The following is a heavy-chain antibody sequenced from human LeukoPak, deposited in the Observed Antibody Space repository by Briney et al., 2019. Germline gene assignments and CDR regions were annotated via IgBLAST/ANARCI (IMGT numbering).Heavy chain of an antibody. CDR3: AREGTAMVVYFDY. Sequence: SETLSLTCTVSGYSISSGYYWGWIRQPPGKGLEWIGSIYHSGSTYYNPSLKSQVTISVDTSKNQFSLKLSSVTAADTAVYYCAREGTAMVVYFDYWGQGTLVTVSS. V-gene: IGHV4-38-2*02. CDR1: GYSISSGYY. D-gene: IGHD5-18*01. J-gene: IGHJ4*02. CDR2: IYHSGST.